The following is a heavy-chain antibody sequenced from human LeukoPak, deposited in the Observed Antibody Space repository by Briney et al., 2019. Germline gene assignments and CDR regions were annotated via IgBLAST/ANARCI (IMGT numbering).Heavy chain of an antibody. D-gene: IGHD2-2*01. V-gene: IGHV4-59*01. Sequence: SETLSLTCTVSGGSISSYYWSWIRQPPGKGLEWIGYIYYSGSTNYNPSLKSRVTISVDTSKNQFSLKLSSVTAADTAVYYCARKGGVVPAARYNWHFDLWGRGTLVTVSS. J-gene: IGHJ2*01. CDR2: IYYSGST. CDR3: ARKGGVVPAARYNWHFDL. CDR1: GGSISSYY.